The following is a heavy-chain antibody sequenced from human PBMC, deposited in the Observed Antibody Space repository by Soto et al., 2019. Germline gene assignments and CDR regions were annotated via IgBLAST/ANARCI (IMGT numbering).Heavy chain of an antibody. CDR3: ARVGGVAARTFDY. V-gene: IGHV4-59*01. CDR2: IYYSGST. Sequence: SETLSLTCTVSGGSINDFYWSWIRQPPGKGLEWIGYIYYSGSTDYNPSLKGRVTISVDTSKNQFSLKLRSVTAADTAVYYCARVGGVAARTFDYWGQGTLVTSPQ. CDR1: GGSINDFY. D-gene: IGHD6-6*01. J-gene: IGHJ4*02.